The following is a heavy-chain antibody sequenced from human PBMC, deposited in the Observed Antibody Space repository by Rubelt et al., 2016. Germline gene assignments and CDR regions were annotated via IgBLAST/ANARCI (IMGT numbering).Heavy chain of an antibody. CDR1: GFTFSDYY. J-gene: IGHJ5*02. Sequence: SRGGLVQPGGSLKLSCVVSGFTFSDYYMSWIRQAPGKGPEWVSYINTGSTSIQYADSVKGRFTISRDNAKNSLYLQMNSLRVEDTAVYYCARRGTTYCTDVSCNPNWFDPWGQGTLVTVSS. D-gene: IGHD2-8*01. CDR2: INTGSTSI. V-gene: IGHV3-11*01. CDR3: ARRGTTYCTDVSCNPNWFDP.